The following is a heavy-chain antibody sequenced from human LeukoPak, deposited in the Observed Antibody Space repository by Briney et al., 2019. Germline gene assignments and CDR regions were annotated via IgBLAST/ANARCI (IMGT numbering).Heavy chain of an antibody. CDR3: ARGEGNGDYFDY. Sequence: GASVKVSCKASGYTFTSYDINWVRQATGQGLEWMGWMNPNSGNAGYAQKFQGRVTITRNTSISTAYMELSSLRSEDTAVYYCARGEGNGDYFDYWGQGTLVTVSS. V-gene: IGHV1-8*03. D-gene: IGHD4-17*01. CDR1: GYTFTSYD. CDR2: MNPNSGNA. J-gene: IGHJ4*02.